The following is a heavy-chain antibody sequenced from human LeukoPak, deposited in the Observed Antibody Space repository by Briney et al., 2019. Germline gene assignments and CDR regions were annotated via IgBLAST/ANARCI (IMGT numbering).Heavy chain of an antibody. Sequence: GESLKISCKGSGYSFTTYWIGWVRQMPGKGLEWMGIIYPGDSDTTYSPSFQGQVTISADKSISTAYMQWNRLKASDTAMYYCARLEYSTSSPDYWGQGTLVTVSS. CDR2: IYPGDSDT. CDR1: GYSFTTYW. CDR3: ARLEYSTSSPDY. D-gene: IGHD6-6*01. V-gene: IGHV5-51*01. J-gene: IGHJ4*02.